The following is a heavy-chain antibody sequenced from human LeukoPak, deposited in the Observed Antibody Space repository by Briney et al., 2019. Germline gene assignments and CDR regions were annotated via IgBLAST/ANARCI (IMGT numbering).Heavy chain of an antibody. Sequence: PSETLSLTCAVYGGSFSGYYWSWIRQPPGKGLEWIGSLYHSGTTYYNPSLKSRVTISVDTSKNQFSLKLSSVTAADTAVYFCTRDPDYWGQGALVTVSS. CDR2: LYHSGTT. V-gene: IGHV4-34*01. CDR3: TRDPDY. J-gene: IGHJ4*02. CDR1: GGSFSGYY.